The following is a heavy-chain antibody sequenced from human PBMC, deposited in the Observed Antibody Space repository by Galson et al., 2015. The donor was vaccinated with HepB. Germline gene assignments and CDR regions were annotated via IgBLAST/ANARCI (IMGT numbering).Heavy chain of an antibody. J-gene: IGHJ4*02. D-gene: IGHD6-13*01. CDR3: AKGGNNSTWFPFDN. CDR1: GFTFSSYA. Sequence: SLRLSCAASGFTFSSYAMSWVRQAPGKGLECVSGLSGSGGSTHYADSVKGRFTISRDNSKNTLSLQMNSLRAEDTAIYYCAKGGNNSTWFPFDNWGQGTLVTVPS. CDR2: LSGSGGST. V-gene: IGHV3-23*01.